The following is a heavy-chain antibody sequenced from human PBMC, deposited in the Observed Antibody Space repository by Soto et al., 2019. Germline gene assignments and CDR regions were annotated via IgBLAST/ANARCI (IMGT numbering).Heavy chain of an antibody. D-gene: IGHD3-9*01. CDR2: MNPNSGNT. CDR1: GYTFTSYD. J-gene: IGHJ4*02. CDR3: ARVETYYDILTGYYKD. Sequence: QVQLVQSGAEVKKPGASVKVSCKASGYTFTSYDINWVRQATGQGLEWMGWMNPNSGNTGYAQKFQGRVIMTRNTSISTAYMELSSLRSEDTAVYYCARVETYYDILTGYYKDWGQGTLVTVS. V-gene: IGHV1-8*01.